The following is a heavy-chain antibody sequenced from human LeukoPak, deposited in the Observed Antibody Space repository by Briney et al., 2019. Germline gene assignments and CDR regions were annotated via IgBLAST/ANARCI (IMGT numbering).Heavy chain of an antibody. CDR1: GFIFSSYW. CDR2: IKKDGSEK. V-gene: IGHV3-7*03. D-gene: IGHD6-13*01. J-gene: IGHJ4*02. CDR3: ARDSGWFRFDS. Sequence: GGSLRVSCATSGFIFSSYWMSWVRQAPGKGLEWVANIKKDGSEKYYVDSVKGRFTISRDNVKNSLYLQMNSLRAEDTGVYYCARDSGWFRFDSWGQGTLVTVSS.